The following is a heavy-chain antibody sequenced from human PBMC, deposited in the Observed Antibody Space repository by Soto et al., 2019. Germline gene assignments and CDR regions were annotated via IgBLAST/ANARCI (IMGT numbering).Heavy chain of an antibody. CDR2: IYYSGST. V-gene: IGHV4-59*01. CDR3: ARGTNSYGFFFDL. J-gene: IGHJ2*01. CDR1: GGSISSYY. Sequence: PSETLSLTCTVSGGSISSYYWSWIRQPPGKGLEWIGYIYYSGSTNYNPSLKSRVTISVDTSKNQFSLKLSSVTAADTAVYYCARGTNSYGFFFDLWGRGTLVTAS. D-gene: IGHD5-18*01.